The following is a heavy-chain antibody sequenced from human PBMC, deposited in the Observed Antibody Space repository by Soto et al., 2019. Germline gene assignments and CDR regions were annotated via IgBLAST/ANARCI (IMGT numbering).Heavy chain of an antibody. Sequence: GASVKVSCKASGGTFSSYAISWVRQAPGQGLEWMGGIIPIFGTANYAQKFQGRVTITADESTSTAYMELRSLRSDDTAVYYCARDHSSGWTRTILGAFDIWGQGTMVTVSS. CDR2: IIPIFGTA. D-gene: IGHD6-19*01. V-gene: IGHV1-69*13. J-gene: IGHJ3*02. CDR3: ARDHSSGWTRTILGAFDI. CDR1: GGTFSSYA.